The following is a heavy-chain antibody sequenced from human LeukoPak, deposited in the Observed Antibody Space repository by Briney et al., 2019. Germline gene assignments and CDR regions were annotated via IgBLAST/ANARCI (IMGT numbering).Heavy chain of an antibody. D-gene: IGHD5-18*01. V-gene: IGHV4-39*07. CDR3: ASVRGQLWLYYYMDV. J-gene: IGHJ6*03. Sequence: SETLSLTCTVSGGSISSSSYYWGWIRQPPGKGLEWIGSIYYSGSTYYNPSLKSRVTISVDTSKNQFSLKLSSVTAADTAVYYCASVRGQLWLYYYMDVWGKGTTVTVSS. CDR2: IYYSGST. CDR1: GGSISSSSYY.